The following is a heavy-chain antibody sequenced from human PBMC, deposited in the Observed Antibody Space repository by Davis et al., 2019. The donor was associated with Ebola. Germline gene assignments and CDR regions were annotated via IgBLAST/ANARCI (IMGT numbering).Heavy chain of an antibody. V-gene: IGHV1-3*01. Sequence: ASVKVSCKASGYTFTSYAMHWVRQAPGQRLEWMGWINAGNGNTKYSQKFQGRVTITRDTSASTAYMELSSLRSEDTAVYYCARADALRFLEWLQSINMDVWGKGTTVTVSS. CDR3: ARADALRFLEWLQSINMDV. J-gene: IGHJ6*03. CDR2: INAGNGNT. CDR1: GYTFTSYA. D-gene: IGHD3-3*01.